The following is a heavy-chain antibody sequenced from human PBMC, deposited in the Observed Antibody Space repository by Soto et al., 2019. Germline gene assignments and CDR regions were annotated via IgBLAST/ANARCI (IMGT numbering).Heavy chain of an antibody. Sequence: PSETLSLTCTVSGGSISSYYWSWIRQPPGKGLEWIGYIYYSGSTNYNPSLKSRVTISVDTSKNQSSLKLSSVTAADTAVYYCARGNGGAYYYDSSHPGAFDYWGQGTLVTVSS. V-gene: IGHV4-59*01. CDR1: GGSISSYY. CDR2: IYYSGST. J-gene: IGHJ4*02. D-gene: IGHD3-22*01. CDR3: ARGNGGAYYYDSSHPGAFDY.